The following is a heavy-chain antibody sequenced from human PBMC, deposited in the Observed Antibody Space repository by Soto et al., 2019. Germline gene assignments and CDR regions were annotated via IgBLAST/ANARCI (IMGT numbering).Heavy chain of an antibody. D-gene: IGHD1-26*01. V-gene: IGHV4-61*01. Sequence: QVQLQESGPGLVKPSETLSLTCTVSGGSVSSANYYWGWIRQPPGKGLEWIGSIYYSGNTNYNPSLNSRVTISVDTSKDQSSLRLSSVTAADTAVYYCARVSGSYYHVYYFDYWGQGTLVTVSS. CDR3: ARVSGSYYHVYYFDY. J-gene: IGHJ4*02. CDR2: IYYSGNT. CDR1: GGSVSSANYY.